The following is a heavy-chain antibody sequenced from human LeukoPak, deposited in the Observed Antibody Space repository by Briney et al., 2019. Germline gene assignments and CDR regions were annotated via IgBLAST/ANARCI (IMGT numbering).Heavy chain of an antibody. V-gene: IGHV3-15*01. CDR2: IKSKTSGGTA. CDR1: GFSFSNTY. J-gene: IGHJ4*02. CDR3: TTFKGRDDN. Sequence: GGSLRLSCAGSGFSFSNTYMSWVRQAPGKGLEWVGRIKSKTSGGTADYAAPLNGRFTISRDDSEKTLHLQMSGVTTEDTVLYCCTTFKGRDDNWGQGTLVSVSS.